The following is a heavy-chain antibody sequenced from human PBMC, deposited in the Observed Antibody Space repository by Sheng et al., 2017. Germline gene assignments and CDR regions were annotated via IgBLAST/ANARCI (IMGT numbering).Heavy chain of an antibody. CDR3: ARSNDFTLRRYMDV. D-gene: IGHD2-21*02. V-gene: IGHV1-18*01. CDR1: GYTFTTFG. CDR2: ISTYNGQT. J-gene: IGHJ6*03. Sequence: QVQLVQSGGEVKKPGASVKVSCQASGYTFTTFGVSWVRQAPGQGLEWMGWISTYNGQTSYAQKLQGRITMTTDTSTSTVYMELRSLRSDDTAVYYCARSNDFTLRRYMDVWGQGTTVSVSS.